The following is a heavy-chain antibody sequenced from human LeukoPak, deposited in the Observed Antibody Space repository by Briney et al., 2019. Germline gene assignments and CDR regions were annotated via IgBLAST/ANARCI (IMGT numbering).Heavy chain of an antibody. V-gene: IGHV3-43*02. J-gene: IGHJ4*02. CDR1: GFTSDDYA. CDR3: TKDIARFYDYLWGRYRSGFDC. D-gene: IGHD3-16*02. CDR2: ISGDVRST. Sequence: GGSLRLSCAASGFTSDDYAVHWVRHAPGKGLEWVSLISGDVRSTYYADSVKGRFTISRDNSKNSLYLQMNSLRTEDTALYYCTKDIARFYDYLWGRYRSGFDCWGQGTLVTVSS.